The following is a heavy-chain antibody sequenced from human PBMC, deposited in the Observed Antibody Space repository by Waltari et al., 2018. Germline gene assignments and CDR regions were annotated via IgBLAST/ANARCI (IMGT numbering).Heavy chain of an antibody. D-gene: IGHD3-22*01. Sequence: QVQLVQSGAEVKKPGASVKVSCKASGYTFTGYYMHWVRQAPGQGLEWMGWINPNSGGTNYARKFQGRVTMTRDTSISTAYMELSRLRSDDTAVYYCAALASSSGSNNWGQGTLVTVSS. J-gene: IGHJ4*02. V-gene: IGHV1-2*02. CDR3: AALASSSGSNN. CDR1: GYTFTGYY. CDR2: INPNSGGT.